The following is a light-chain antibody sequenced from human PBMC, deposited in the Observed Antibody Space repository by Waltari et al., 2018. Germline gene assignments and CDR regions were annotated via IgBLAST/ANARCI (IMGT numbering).Light chain of an antibody. CDR2: ATS. CDR1: QSVSSSS. V-gene: IGKV3-20*01. J-gene: IGKJ3*01. Sequence: EIVLTQSPDTLSLSPGERATLSCRASQSVSSSSLAWYQQKPGQAPRLLIYATSSRATGIPDRFSGSLSGTDFTLTISRLEPEDFAVYYYQQYGSSPLTFGPGTKVDIK. CDR3: QQYGSSPLT.